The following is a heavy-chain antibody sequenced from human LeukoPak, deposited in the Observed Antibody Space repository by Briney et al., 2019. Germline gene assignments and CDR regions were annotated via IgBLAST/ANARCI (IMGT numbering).Heavy chain of an antibody. Sequence: ETLSLTCTVSGDSISSYYWSWIRQPPGKGLEWVGRIKSKTDGGTTDYAAPVKGRFTISRDDSKNTLYLQMNSLKTEDTAVYYCTTDRRITIFGVVHSVDAFDIWGQGTMVTVSS. CDR2: IKSKTDGGTT. V-gene: IGHV3-15*01. J-gene: IGHJ3*02. D-gene: IGHD3-3*01. CDR1: GDSISSYY. CDR3: TTDRRITIFGVVHSVDAFDI.